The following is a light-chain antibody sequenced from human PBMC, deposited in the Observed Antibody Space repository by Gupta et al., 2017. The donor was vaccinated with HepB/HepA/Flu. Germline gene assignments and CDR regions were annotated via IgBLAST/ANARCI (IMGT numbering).Light chain of an antibody. Sequence: EIVMTQSPVTLSVSPGESAPLSCSASQRISTNLAWYQQKPGQAPSVPIYGSFTRATGIPARFSGSGSGTEFTLTISSLHSEDFAVYFCQQYNNWPLTFGGGTKVEIK. V-gene: IGKV3-15*01. J-gene: IGKJ4*01. CDR1: QRISTN. CDR3: QQYNNWPLT. CDR2: GSF.